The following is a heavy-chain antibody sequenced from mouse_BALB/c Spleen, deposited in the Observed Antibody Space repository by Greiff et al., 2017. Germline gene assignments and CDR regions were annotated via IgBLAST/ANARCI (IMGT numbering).Heavy chain of an antibody. CDR3: ARGRDYDYDYAMDY. V-gene: IGHV5-6-5*01. D-gene: IGHD2-4*01. Sequence: EVQLMESGGGLVKPGGSLKLSCAASGFTFSSYAMSWVRQTPEKRLEWVASISSGGSTYYPDSVKGRFTISRDNARNILYLQMSSLRSEDTAMYYCARGRDYDYDYAMDYWGQGTSVTVSS. J-gene: IGHJ4*01. CDR1: GFTFSSYA. CDR2: ISSGGST.